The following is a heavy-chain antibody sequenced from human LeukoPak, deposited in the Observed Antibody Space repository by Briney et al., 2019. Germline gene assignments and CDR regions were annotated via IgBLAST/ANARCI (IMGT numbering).Heavy chain of an antibody. J-gene: IGHJ1*01. CDR1: GGSFSGYY. V-gene: IGHV4-34*01. CDR3: ARAYSSGWYRGFEYFQH. CDR2: INHSRST. Sequence: SETLSLTCAVYGGSFSGYYWSWIRQPPGKGLEWIGEINHSRSTNYNPSLTSRVTISVDTSKNQFSLKLSSVTAADTAVYYCARAYSSGWYRGFEYFQHWGQGTLVTVSS. D-gene: IGHD6-19*01.